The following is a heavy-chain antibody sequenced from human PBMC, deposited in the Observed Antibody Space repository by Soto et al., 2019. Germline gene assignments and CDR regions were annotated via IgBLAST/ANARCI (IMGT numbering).Heavy chain of an antibody. CDR3: ARHRGSYYDTSGYYYFDY. V-gene: IGHV4-34*01. CDR1: GGSFSGYY. Sequence: PSETLSLTCAVYGGSFSGYYWSWIRQPPGKGLEWIGEINHSGSTNYNPSLKSRVTISLDTSKNQFSLKLRSVTAADTAVYYCARHRGSYYDTSGYYYFDYWGQGTLVTVSS. D-gene: IGHD3-22*01. CDR2: INHSGST. J-gene: IGHJ4*02.